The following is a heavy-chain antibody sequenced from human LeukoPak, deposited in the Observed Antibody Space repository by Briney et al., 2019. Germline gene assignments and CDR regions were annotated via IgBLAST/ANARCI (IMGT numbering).Heavy chain of an antibody. Sequence: GSLRLSCAASGFPFSSYAMSWVRQAPGKGLEWVSAISGSGGSTYYADSVKGRFTISRDNSKNTLYLQMNSLRAEDTAVYYCAKDRCSGGSCYSTFDYWGQGTLVTVSS. CDR1: GFPFSSYA. J-gene: IGHJ4*02. CDR3: AKDRCSGGSCYSTFDY. D-gene: IGHD2-15*01. CDR2: ISGSGGST. V-gene: IGHV3-23*01.